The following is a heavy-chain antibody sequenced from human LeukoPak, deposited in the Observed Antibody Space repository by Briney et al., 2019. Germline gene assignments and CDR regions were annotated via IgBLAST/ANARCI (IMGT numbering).Heavy chain of an antibody. Sequence: GGSLRLSCAASGFTFSSYGMHWVRQAPGKGLEWVSAISGSGGSTYYADSVKGRFTISRDNSKNTLYLQMNSLRAEDTAVYYCAKDDGSGCYYTPADAFDIWGQGTMVTVSS. CDR2: ISGSGGST. V-gene: IGHV3-23*01. CDR1: GFTFSSYG. D-gene: IGHD3-10*01. CDR3: AKDDGSGCYYTPADAFDI. J-gene: IGHJ3*02.